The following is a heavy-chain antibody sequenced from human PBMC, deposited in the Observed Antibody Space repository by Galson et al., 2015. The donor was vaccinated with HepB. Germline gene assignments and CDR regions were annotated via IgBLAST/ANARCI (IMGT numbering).Heavy chain of an antibody. V-gene: IGHV1-18*01. J-gene: IGHJ4*02. CDR2: ISSYNGHT. CDR1: GYTFTSYG. D-gene: IGHD6-19*01. CDR3: ARVYNSGWYGHFDY. Sequence: VSCKAYGYTFTSYGISWVRQAPGQGLQWMGWISSYNGHTNYPQHLQGRVTMTTDTSTSTAYMDLRSLRSDDTAVYYCARVYNSGWYGHFDYWGQGTLVTVSS.